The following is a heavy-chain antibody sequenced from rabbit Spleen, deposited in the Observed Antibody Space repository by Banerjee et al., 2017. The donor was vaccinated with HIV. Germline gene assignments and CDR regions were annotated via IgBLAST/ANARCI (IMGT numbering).Heavy chain of an antibody. J-gene: IGHJ4*01. D-gene: IGHD8-1*01. V-gene: IGHV1S40*01. CDR3: ARSYAGSSYPYYFKL. Sequence: WLRGSGGNLVKLGASRTLTCPAAGLDFSGYYYMCGVGQAPGKGLEWIGCIYTSSGNTYYASWAKGRFTISKTSSTTVTLQMTSLTAADTATYFCARSYAGSSYPYYFKLWGPGTLVTVS. CDR1: GLDFSGYYY. CDR2: IYTSSGNT.